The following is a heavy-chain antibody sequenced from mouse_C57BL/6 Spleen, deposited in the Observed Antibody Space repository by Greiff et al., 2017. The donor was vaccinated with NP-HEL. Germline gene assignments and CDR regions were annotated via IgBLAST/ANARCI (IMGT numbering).Heavy chain of an antibody. V-gene: IGHV1-52*01. D-gene: IGHD1-1*01. Sequence: QVQLQQPGAELVRPGSSVKLSCKASGYTFTSYWMHWVKQRPIQGLEWIGNIDPSDSETHYNQKFKDKATLTVDKSSSTAYMQLSSLTSEDSAVYNCARAVYGTPGPFAYWGQGTLVTVSA. CDR3: ARAVYGTPGPFAY. CDR1: GYTFTSYW. J-gene: IGHJ3*01. CDR2: IDPSDSET.